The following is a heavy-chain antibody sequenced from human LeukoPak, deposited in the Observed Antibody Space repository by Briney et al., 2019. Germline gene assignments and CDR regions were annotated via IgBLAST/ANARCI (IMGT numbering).Heavy chain of an antibody. Sequence: PSGGSLRLSCAASGFTFSSYAMSWVRQAPGKGLEWVSAISGSGGSTYYADSVKGRFTISRDNSKNTLSLQMNSQRAEDTAVYYCAKGRGIQQAHTAMVLNYYYYGMDVWGQGTTVTVSS. V-gene: IGHV3-23*01. J-gene: IGHJ6*02. CDR3: AKGRGIQQAHTAMVLNYYYYGMDV. D-gene: IGHD5-18*01. CDR2: ISGSGGST. CDR1: GFTFSSYA.